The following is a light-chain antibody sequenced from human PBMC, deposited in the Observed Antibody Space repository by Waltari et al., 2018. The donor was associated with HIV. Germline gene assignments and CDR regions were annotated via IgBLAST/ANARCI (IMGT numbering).Light chain of an antibody. J-gene: IGLJ2*01. CDR3: TSYRSGSTLV. V-gene: IGLV2-14*01. CDR1: TSDVGGYDY. CDR2: EVT. Sequence: QSALTQPASVSGSPGQSITIPCTGTTSDVGGYDYVPWYQQHPGKAPKLMIFEVTYRPSGVSHRFSGSKSGNTASLTISGLQAEDEADYYCTSYRSGSTLVVGGGTKVTVL.